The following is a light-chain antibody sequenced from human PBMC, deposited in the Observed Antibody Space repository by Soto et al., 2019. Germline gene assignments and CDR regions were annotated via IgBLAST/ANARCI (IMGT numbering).Light chain of an antibody. J-gene: IGLJ2*01. CDR3: QSYDSSLSGSKVV. CDR2: GNR. CDR1: SSNIGAGYD. V-gene: IGLV1-40*01. Sequence: QSVLTQSPPVSGAPGQRVTISCTGSSSNIGAGYDVHWYQQLPGTAPKLVIYGNRNRPSGVPDRFSGSKSGTSASLAITGLQAEDEADYYCQSYDSSLSGSKVVFGGGTKVTVL.